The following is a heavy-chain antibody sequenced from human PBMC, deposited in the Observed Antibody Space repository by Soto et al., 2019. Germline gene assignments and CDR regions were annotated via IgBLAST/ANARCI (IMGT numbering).Heavy chain of an antibody. V-gene: IGHV1-18*01. J-gene: IGHJ6*02. CDR2: ISAYNGNT. Sequence: ASVKVSCKASGYTFTSYGISWVRQAPGQGLEWMGWISAYNGNTNYAQKLQGRVTMTTDTSTSTAYMELRSLRSDDTAVYYCAREDYYYYYGMDVWGQGTTVTVS. CDR1: GYTFTSYG. CDR3: AREDYYYYYGMDV.